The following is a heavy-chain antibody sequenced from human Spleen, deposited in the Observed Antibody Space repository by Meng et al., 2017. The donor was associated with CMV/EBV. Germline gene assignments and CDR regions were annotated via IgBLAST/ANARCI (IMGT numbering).Heavy chain of an antibody. CDR1: GFTFSSYE. CDR3: ARDADDYFDY. J-gene: IGHJ4*02. Sequence: ESLKISCAASGFTFSSYEMNWVRQAPGKGLEWIGYIYYSGSTNYNPSLKSRVTLSIDTSKNQLFLKLSSVTAADTAVYYCARDADDYFDYWGQGTLVTVSS. V-gene: IGHV4-59*01. CDR2: IYYSGST.